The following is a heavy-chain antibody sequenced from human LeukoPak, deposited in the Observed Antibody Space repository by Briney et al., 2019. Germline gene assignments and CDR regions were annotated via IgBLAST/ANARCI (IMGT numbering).Heavy chain of an antibody. CDR3: ARDEGGSGSYTPDY. D-gene: IGHD3-10*01. Sequence: GGSLRLSCAASGFTFSTYSMNWVRQAPGKGLEWLSSISSGGMWIYYADSLKGRFTISRDNAKNSLYLQMKSLRAEDTAVYYCARDEGGSGSYTPDYWGQGTLVTVSS. CDR1: GFTFSTYS. CDR2: ISSGGMWI. J-gene: IGHJ4*02. V-gene: IGHV3-21*01.